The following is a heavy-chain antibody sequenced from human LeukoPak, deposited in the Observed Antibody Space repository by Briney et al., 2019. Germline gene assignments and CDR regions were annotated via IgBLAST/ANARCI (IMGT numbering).Heavy chain of an antibody. J-gene: IGHJ3*02. CDR1: GFTFSSYG. CDR3: AKDLGDSSGYYLDAFDI. Sequence: GGSLRLSCAASGFTFSSYGMHWVRQAPGKGLEWVAFIRYDGTNKYYADSVKGRFTISRDNSKNTLYLQMNSLRAEDTALYYCAKDLGDSSGYYLDAFDIWGQGTMVTVSS. CDR2: IRYDGTNK. V-gene: IGHV3-30*02. D-gene: IGHD3-22*01.